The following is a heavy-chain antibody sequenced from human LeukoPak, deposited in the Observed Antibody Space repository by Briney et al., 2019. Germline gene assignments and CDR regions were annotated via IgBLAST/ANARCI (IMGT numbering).Heavy chain of an antibody. CDR3: ARSGYDILTGFYPGQS. CDR2: INPNTGDA. Sequence: ASVKVSCKASGYTFTSSDINWIRQATGQGLEWMGWINPNTGDAGYAQNFRGRVTMTRSTSINTAYLEVSSLTFEDTAVYFCARSGYDILTGFYPGQSWGQGTLVTVSS. D-gene: IGHD3-9*01. V-gene: IGHV1-8*02. CDR1: GYTFTSSD. J-gene: IGHJ5*02.